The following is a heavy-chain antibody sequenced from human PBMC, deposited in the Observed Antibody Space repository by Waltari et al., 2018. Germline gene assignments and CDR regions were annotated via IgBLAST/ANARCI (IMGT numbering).Heavy chain of an antibody. CDR3: ARGRGRGGDEIDY. D-gene: IGHD2-21*01. V-gene: IGHV1-8*03. CDR1: GYTFTSYH. Sequence: QVQLVQSGAEVTKPGASVKVSCKASGYTFTSYHIHWVRNATAKGLEWMGWMNPNSGNTGYAQKFQGRVTITRNTSISTAYMELSSLRSEDTAVYYCARGRGRGGDEIDYWGQGTLVTVSS. CDR2: MNPNSGNT. J-gene: IGHJ4*02.